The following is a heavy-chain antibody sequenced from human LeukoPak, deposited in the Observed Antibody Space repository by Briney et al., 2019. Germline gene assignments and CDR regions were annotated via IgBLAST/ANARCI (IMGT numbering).Heavy chain of an antibody. D-gene: IGHD2-2*01. J-gene: IGHJ4*02. V-gene: IGHV3-20*04. CDR3: ARAPITSPFYFDY. Sequence: GGSLRLSCTAFGFAFDEHGMSWVRQVPGKGLEWVAGINWSGGSTGYADPLRGRFTISRDNTKNSLYLQMDSLRAEDTALYYCARAPITSPFYFDYWGQGTLVTVSS. CDR2: INWSGGST. CDR1: GFAFDEHG.